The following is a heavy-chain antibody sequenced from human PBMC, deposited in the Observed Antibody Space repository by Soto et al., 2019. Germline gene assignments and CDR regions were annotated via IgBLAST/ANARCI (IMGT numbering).Heavy chain of an antibody. CDR2: INPSGGST. V-gene: IGHV1-46*01. CDR1: GYTLTSYY. J-gene: IGHJ3*02. Sequence: GASVKVSCKASGYTLTSYYMHWVRQAPGQGLEWMGIINPSGGSTSYAQKFQGRVTMTRDTSTSTVYMELSSLRSEDTAVYYCARAGRIVEKNYDSTENLAFDIWGQGTMVTVSS. CDR3: ARAGRIVEKNYDSTENLAFDI. D-gene: IGHD3-22*01.